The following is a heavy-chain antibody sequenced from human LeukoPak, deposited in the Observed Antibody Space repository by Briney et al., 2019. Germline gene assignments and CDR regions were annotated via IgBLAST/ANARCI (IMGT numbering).Heavy chain of an antibody. CDR3: ARITTVHYYYYYYMDV. J-gene: IGHJ6*03. CDR2: IYYSGST. D-gene: IGHD4-11*01. Sequence: PSETLSLTCTVSGGSISSSSYYWGWIRQPPGKGLEWIGSIYYSGSTYYNPPLKSRVTISVDTSKNQFSLKLSSVTAADTAVYYCARITTVHYYYYYYMDVWGKGTTVTVSS. V-gene: IGHV4-39*07. CDR1: GGSISSSSYY.